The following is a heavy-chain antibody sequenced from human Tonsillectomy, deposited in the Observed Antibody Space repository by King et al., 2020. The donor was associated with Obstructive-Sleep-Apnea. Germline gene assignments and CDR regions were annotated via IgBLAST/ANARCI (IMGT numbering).Heavy chain of an antibody. D-gene: IGHD3-10*01. CDR1: GFTFSNYA. Sequence: VQLVESGGGLVQPGGSLRLSCSASGFTFSNYAMHWVRQAPGKGLEYVSAISSTGGGTYYADSVKGRFTISRDNSKNTLYLQMSSLRAEDTALYYCVKDYYASGSYLFWGQGTLVTVSS. CDR2: ISSTGGGT. V-gene: IGHV3-64D*06. CDR3: VKDYYASGSYLF. J-gene: IGHJ4*02.